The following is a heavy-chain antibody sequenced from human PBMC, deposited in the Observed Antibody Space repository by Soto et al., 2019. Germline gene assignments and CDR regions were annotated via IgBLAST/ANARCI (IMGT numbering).Heavy chain of an antibody. CDR2: ISSSGSTI. CDR1: GFTFSDYY. CDR3: AKARYGAYFDY. Sequence: QVQLVESGGGLVKPGGSLRLSCAASGFTFSDYYMSWIRQAPGKGLEWVSYISSSGSTIYYADSVKGRFTISRDNTKNSMYLEVNNLRAEETAAYYCAKARYGAYFDYWGQGTLVTVSS. J-gene: IGHJ4*02. D-gene: IGHD4-17*01. V-gene: IGHV3-11*01.